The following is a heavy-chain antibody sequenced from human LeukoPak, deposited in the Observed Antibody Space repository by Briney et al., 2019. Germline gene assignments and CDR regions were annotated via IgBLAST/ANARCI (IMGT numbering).Heavy chain of an antibody. CDR2: IYYSGST. D-gene: IGHD3-22*01. J-gene: IGHJ4*02. V-gene: IGHV4-59*08. CDR3: ARHGGGTYYYDR. Sequence: GSLRLSCATSGFTFSNAWMSWIRQPPGKGLEWIGYIYYSGSTNYNPSLKSRVTISVDTSKNQFSLKLSSVTAADTAVYYCARHGGGTYYYDRWGQGTLVTVSS. CDR1: GFTFSNAW.